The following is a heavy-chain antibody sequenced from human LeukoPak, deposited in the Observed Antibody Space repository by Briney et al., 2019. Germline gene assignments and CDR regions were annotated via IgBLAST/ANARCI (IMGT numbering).Heavy chain of an antibody. J-gene: IGHJ5*01. D-gene: IGHD4-17*01. V-gene: IGHV5-51*01. CDR3: ARKTYGDYGVFDS. CDR1: GYNFSNYW. Sequence: GESLKISCKGSGYNFSNYWIGWVRQTPGKGLEWMGIIYPGDSDSRYSPSFQGQVTISADKSISTAYLQWSSLKASDTAMYYCARKTYGDYGVFDSWGQGTLVTVSS. CDR2: IYPGDSDS.